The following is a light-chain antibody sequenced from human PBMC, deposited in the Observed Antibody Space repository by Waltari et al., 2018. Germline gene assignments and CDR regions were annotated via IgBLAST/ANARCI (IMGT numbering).Light chain of an antibody. Sequence: EIVLTQSPGTLSLSLGERATLSCRASQSVSRALTWYQQKPGQPARLLIYVASTRATGIPDRLSGSGSGTDFSLTISRLEPDDFAVYYCQHYLRLPVTFGQGTRVEI. J-gene: IGKJ1*01. CDR2: VAS. CDR1: QSVSRA. CDR3: QHYLRLPVT. V-gene: IGKV3-20*01.